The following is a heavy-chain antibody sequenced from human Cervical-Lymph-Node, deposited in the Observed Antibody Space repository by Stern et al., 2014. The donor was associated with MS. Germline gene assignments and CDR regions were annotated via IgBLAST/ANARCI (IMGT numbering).Heavy chain of an antibody. CDR2: IYLANDK. J-gene: IGHJ3*01. V-gene: IGHV2-5*02. CDR3: AHRLTRSGYNAFDL. D-gene: IGHD3-22*01. CDR1: GFSLNTETVG. Sequence: QVTLRESGPTVVKPTQTLTLTCTFSGFSLNTETVGVGWVRQSPGNALEWLALIYLANDKIYRTSLKSRLTITKDTAKNQVVLTMTSMGPVDTATYYCAHRLTRSGYNAFDLWGQGTMVTVSS.